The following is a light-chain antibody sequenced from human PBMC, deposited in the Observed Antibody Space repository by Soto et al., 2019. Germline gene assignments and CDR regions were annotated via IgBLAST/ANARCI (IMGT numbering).Light chain of an antibody. CDR1: QSVSSSY. CDR2: GAS. J-gene: IGKJ4*01. Sequence: EIVLTQSPGTLSLSPGERATRSCRASQSVSSSYLAGYQQKPGQAPRLLIYGASSRATGIPDRFSGSGSGTDFTLTISRLEPEEFAVYYCQQYGSSPLTFGGGTKVEIK. V-gene: IGKV3-20*01. CDR3: QQYGSSPLT.